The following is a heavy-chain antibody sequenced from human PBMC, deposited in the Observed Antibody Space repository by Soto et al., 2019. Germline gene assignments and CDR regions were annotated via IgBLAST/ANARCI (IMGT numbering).Heavy chain of an antibody. J-gene: IGHJ5*02. V-gene: IGHV1-3*01. CDR3: ARDQWFGELSPYNWFDP. CDR2: INAGNGNT. CDR1: GYTFTSYA. Sequence: QVQLVQSGAEVKKPGASVKVSCKASGYTFTSYAMHWVRQAPGQRLEWMGWINAGNGNTKYSQKFQGRVTITRDTSASTAYMELSSLRSEDTAVYYCARDQWFGELSPYNWFDPWGQGTLVTVSS. D-gene: IGHD3-10*01.